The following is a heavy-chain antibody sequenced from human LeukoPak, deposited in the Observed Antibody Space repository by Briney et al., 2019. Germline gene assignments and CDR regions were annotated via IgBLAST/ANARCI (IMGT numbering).Heavy chain of an antibody. Sequence: GGSLRLSCAASGFTFSTYGMNWVRQAPGKGLEWVSCISSSGSSIYYADSVKGRFTISRDNAKNSLYLQMNSLRAEDTAVYYCARGLQLERSFDYWGQGTLVTVSS. CDR3: ARGLQLERSFDY. CDR2: ISSSGSSI. D-gene: IGHD1-1*01. CDR1: GFTFSTYG. V-gene: IGHV3-48*04. J-gene: IGHJ4*02.